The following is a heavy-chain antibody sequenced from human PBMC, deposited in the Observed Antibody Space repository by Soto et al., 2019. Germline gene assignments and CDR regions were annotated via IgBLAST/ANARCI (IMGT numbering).Heavy chain of an antibody. J-gene: IGHJ5*02. CDR2: IYPGDSDT. V-gene: IGHV5-51*01. CDR1: GYSFTSYW. D-gene: IGHD4-4*01. CDR3: ARGSTVTTWPNWFDP. Sequence: PGESLKISCKGSGYSFTSYWIGWVRQMPGKGLEWMGIIYPGDSDTRYSPSFQGQITISADKSISTAYLQWSSLKASDTAMYYCARGSTVTTWPNWFDPWGQGTLVTVSS.